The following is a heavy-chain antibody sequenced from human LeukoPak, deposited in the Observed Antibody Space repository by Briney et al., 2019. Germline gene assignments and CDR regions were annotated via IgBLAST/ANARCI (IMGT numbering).Heavy chain of an antibody. CDR2: INHSGST. D-gene: IGHD3-3*01. CDR3: AGGNDFWSGYYLDY. J-gene: IGHJ4*02. CDR1: GGSFSGYY. V-gene: IGHV4-34*01. Sequence: SETLSLTCAVYGGSFSGYYWSWIRQPPGKGLEWIGEINHSGSTNYNPSLKSRVTISVDTSKNQFSLKLSSVTAADTAVYYCAGGNDFWSGYYLDYWGQGTLVTVSS.